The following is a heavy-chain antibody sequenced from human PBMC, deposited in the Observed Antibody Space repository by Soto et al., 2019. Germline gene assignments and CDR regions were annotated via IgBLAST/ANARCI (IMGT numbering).Heavy chain of an antibody. CDR3: ASSEVYTGGLSRRWFDP. D-gene: IGHD3-16*01. Sequence: GASVKVSCEACGYTFTDYYAHWVRQAPGQRLEWMGWINAGNGNTKYSQKFQGRVTITRDTSASTAYMELSSLRSEDTAVYYCASSEVYTGGLSRRWFDPWGQGTLVTVSS. J-gene: IGHJ5*02. V-gene: IGHV1-3*01. CDR1: GYTFTDYY. CDR2: INAGNGNT.